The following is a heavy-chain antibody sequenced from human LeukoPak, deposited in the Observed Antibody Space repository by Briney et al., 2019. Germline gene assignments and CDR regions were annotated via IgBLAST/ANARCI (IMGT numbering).Heavy chain of an antibody. J-gene: IGHJ4*02. V-gene: IGHV3-30*18. D-gene: IGHD1-26*01. Sequence: PGTSLRLSCGTSGFTFRTTGVHGVPRGPGKGLGGLALMSSDGIKTYYADSVKGRFTVSRDSSRDTLYLQMNSVKPDDTAVYYCAKDHSDSGRAFEYRGRGTLVTVSS. CDR1: GFTFRTTG. CDR3: AKDHSDSGRAFEY. CDR2: MSSDGIKT.